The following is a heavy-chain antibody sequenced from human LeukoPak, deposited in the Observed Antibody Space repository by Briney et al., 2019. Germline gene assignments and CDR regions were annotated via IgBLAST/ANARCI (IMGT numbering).Heavy chain of an antibody. D-gene: IGHD2/OR15-2a*01. CDR2: INPNSGGT. Sequence: GASVKVSCKASGYTITGYYMHWVRQAPGQGLEWMEWINPNSGGTNYAQKFQGRVTMTRDTSISTAYMELSRLRSDDTAVYYCARDLTDNSRAWTLDAFDLWGQGTMVTVSS. V-gene: IGHV1-2*02. J-gene: IGHJ3*01. CDR1: GYTITGYY. CDR3: ARDLTDNSRAWTLDAFDL.